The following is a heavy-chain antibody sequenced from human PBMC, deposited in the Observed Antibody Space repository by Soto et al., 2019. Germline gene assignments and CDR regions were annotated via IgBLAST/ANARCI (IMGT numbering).Heavy chain of an antibody. CDR2: ISAYNGNT. V-gene: IGHV1-18*04. J-gene: IGHJ5*02. D-gene: IGHD3-3*01. CDR3: ARGRGFWSGYYDAWFDP. CDR1: GYAFTSYG. Sequence: SLTFYCKAAGYAFTSYGISWVRQATGQGLEWMGWISAYNGNTNYAQKLQGRFTMTTDTSTSTAYMELRSLRSDDTAVYYCARGRGFWSGYYDAWFDPWGQGTLVSVSS.